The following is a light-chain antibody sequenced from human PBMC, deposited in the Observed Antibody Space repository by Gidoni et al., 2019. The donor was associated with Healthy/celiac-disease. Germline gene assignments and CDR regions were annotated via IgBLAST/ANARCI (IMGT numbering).Light chain of an antibody. CDR2: GAS. J-gene: IGKJ1*01. CDR1: QSVSSN. V-gene: IGKV3-15*01. Sequence: EIVMTQSPATLSVSPGERAHLSCRASQSVSSNLAWYQQKPGQAPRLLIYGASTRATGIPARFSGSGSGTEFTLTISSLQSEDFAVYYCQQYNNWPPGTFGQGTKVEIK. CDR3: QQYNNWPPGT.